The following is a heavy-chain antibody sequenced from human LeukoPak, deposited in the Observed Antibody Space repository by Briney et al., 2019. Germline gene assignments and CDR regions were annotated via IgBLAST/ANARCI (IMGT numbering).Heavy chain of an antibody. CDR3: ARGSRYYDYVWGSYRYLAGHNWFDP. CDR2: MNPNSGNT. D-gene: IGHD3-16*02. J-gene: IGHJ5*02. CDR1: GYTFTSYD. V-gene: IGHV1-8*01. Sequence: ASVKVSCKASGYTFTSYDINWVRQATGQGLEWMGWMNPNSGNTGYAQKFQGRVTMIRNTSISTAYMELSSLRSEDTAVYYCARGSRYYDYVWGSYRYLAGHNWFDPWGQGTLVTVSS.